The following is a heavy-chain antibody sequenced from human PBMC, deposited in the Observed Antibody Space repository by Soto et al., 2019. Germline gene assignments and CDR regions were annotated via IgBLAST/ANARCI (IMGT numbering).Heavy chain of an antibody. V-gene: IGHV1-46*01. CDR2: INPSGGST. CDR1: GYTFTSYY. Sequence: QVQLVQSGAEVKKPGASVKVSCKASGYTFTSYYMHWVRQAPGQGLEWMGIINPSGGSTSYAQKFQGRVTMTRDTSTSTVYMELSSLRSEDTAVYYCARDWRYCSGGSCYSGRGWFDPWSQGTLVTVSS. J-gene: IGHJ5*02. CDR3: ARDWRYCSGGSCYSGRGWFDP. D-gene: IGHD2-15*01.